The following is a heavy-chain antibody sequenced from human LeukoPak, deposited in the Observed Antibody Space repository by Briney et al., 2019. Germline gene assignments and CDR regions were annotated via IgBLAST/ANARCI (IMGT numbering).Heavy chain of an antibody. V-gene: IGHV4-4*07. J-gene: IGHJ3*02. Sequence: PSETLSLTCTVSGGSISSYYWSWIRQPAGKGLEWIGRIYTSGSTNYNPSLKSRVTMSVDTSKNQFSLKLSSVTAADTAVYYCARGGDDFWSGYPPVAFDIWGQGTMVTVSS. CDR2: IYTSGST. D-gene: IGHD3-3*01. CDR3: ARGGDDFWSGYPPVAFDI. CDR1: GGSISSYY.